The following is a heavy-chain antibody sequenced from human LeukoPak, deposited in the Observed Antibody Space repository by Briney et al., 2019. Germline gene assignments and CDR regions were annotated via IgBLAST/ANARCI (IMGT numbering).Heavy chain of an antibody. J-gene: IGHJ6*04. CDR1: GFTFSSYG. D-gene: IGHD6-13*01. CDR2: ISYDGSNK. CDR3: AKDREYSSSPDYYYGMDV. Sequence: GGSLRLSCAASGFTFSSYGMHWVRQAPGKGLEWVAVISYDGSNKYYADSVKGRFTISRDNSKNTLYLQMNSLRAEDTAVYYCAKDREYSSSPDYYYGMDVWGKGTTVTASS. V-gene: IGHV3-30*18.